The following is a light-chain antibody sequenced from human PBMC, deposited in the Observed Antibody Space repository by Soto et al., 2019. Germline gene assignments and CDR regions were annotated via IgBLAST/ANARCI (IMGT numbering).Light chain of an antibody. J-gene: IGLJ1*01. V-gene: IGLV3-21*02. Sequence: SYELTQSPSVSVAPGQTATITCGGNNIGGKSVHWYQQKPGQAPVLVVYDDSDRPSGIPERFSGSNSVNTATLTISRVAAGDEADYYCQVCEGGTGVFGTGTKVTVL. CDR3: QVCEGGTGV. CDR1: NIGGKS. CDR2: DDS.